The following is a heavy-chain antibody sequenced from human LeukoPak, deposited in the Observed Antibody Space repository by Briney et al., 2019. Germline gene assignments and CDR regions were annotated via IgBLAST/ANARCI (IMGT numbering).Heavy chain of an antibody. CDR2: ISGSGGTT. CDR1: GFSFNNYA. V-gene: IGHV3-23*01. Sequence: GSLRLSCAASGFSFNNYAMGWVRQAPGKGLEWVSTISGSGGTTYYADSVKGRFTISRDNSKNTLYLQINSLRAEDTALYYCAKSESEIYFRFLGDWGQGTLVTVSS. D-gene: IGHD1-26*01. CDR3: AKSESEIYFRFLGD. J-gene: IGHJ4*02.